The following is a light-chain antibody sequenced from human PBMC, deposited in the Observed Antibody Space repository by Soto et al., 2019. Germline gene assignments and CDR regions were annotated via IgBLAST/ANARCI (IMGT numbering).Light chain of an antibody. CDR3: MQALQSLT. V-gene: IGKV2-28*01. CDR1: QSLLYNNTYNY. J-gene: IGKJ5*01. Sequence: EIVMTQSPLTLPVTPGERASISCRSSQSLLYNNTYNYLDWYVHKPGQSPQLLIYFGFNRAPGVPDSFSGSGSGTDFTLKINRLEAEDVGTYYCMQALQSLTFGHGTRLEIK. CDR2: FGF.